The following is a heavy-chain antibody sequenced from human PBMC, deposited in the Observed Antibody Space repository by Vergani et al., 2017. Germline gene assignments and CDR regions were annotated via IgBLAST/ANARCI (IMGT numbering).Heavy chain of an antibody. CDR3: TRVRTNYADTTGYFSF. CDR2: INPHSGDT. J-gene: IGHJ4*02. V-gene: IGHV1-2*02. CDR1: GYNFRSYY. Sequence: QVQLVQSGSELKKPGASVRVSCKASGYNFRSYYIHWVRQAPGQGPEWMGWINPHSGDTKYAQKFQGRATMTRDTSFSTAYMELSRLRSDDTAVYYCTRVRTNYADTTGYFSFWCQGSLVTVSS. D-gene: IGHD3-9*01.